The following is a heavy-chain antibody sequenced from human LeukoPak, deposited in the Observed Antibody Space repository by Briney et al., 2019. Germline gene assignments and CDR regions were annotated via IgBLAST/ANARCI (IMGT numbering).Heavy chain of an antibody. CDR2: ISGSGGST. D-gene: IGHD6-13*01. V-gene: IGHV3-23*01. J-gene: IGHJ4*02. CDR1: GFTFSSYA. CDR3: AKGGSSWWDFDY. Sequence: GGSLRLSCAASGFTFSSYAMSWVRQAPGKGLEWVSAISGSGGSTYYADSVKGRFTISRDNSRNTLYLQMNSLRAEDTAVYYCAKGGSSWWDFDYWGQGTLVIVSS.